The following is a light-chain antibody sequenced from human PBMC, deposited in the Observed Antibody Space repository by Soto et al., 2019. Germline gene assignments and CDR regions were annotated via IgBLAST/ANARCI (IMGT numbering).Light chain of an antibody. CDR3: SSYTSSSTLD. Sequence: QSALTQPASVSGSPGQSITISCTGTSSDVGGSTYVSWYQQHPGKAPKLMIYEVSNRPSGVSNRFSGSKSGNTASLTITGLQAEDEADYYCSSYTSSSTLDFGGGTKLTVL. CDR1: SSDVGGSTY. V-gene: IGLV2-14*01. CDR2: EVS. J-gene: IGLJ2*01.